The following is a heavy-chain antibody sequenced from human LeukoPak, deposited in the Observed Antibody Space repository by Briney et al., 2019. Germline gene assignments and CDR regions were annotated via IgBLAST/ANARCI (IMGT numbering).Heavy chain of an antibody. CDR3: ARMVRGVIISYYYYYMDV. J-gene: IGHJ6*03. D-gene: IGHD3-10*01. V-gene: IGHV3-20*04. CDR1: GFTFDDYG. Sequence: GGSLRLSCAASGFTFDDYGMTWVRQAPGKGLEWVSGINWNGGSTGYRDSVKGRFTIARDNAKNSLYMQMNSLRAEDTAVYYCARMVRGVIISYYYYYMDVWGKGTTVTISS. CDR2: INWNGGST.